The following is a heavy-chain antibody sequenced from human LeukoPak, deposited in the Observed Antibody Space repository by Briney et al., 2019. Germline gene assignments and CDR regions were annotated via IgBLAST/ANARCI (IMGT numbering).Heavy chain of an antibody. Sequence: SETLFLTCTVSGGSISSGSYYWSWIRQPAGKGLEWPGRIYTSGSTNYNPSLKSRVTISVDTSKNQFSLKLSSVTAADTAVYYCARDYTGSYYYYYMDVWGRGTTVTVSS. D-gene: IGHD2-8*02. J-gene: IGHJ6*03. V-gene: IGHV4-61*02. CDR2: IYTSGST. CDR3: ARDYTGSYYYYYMDV. CDR1: GGSISSGSYY.